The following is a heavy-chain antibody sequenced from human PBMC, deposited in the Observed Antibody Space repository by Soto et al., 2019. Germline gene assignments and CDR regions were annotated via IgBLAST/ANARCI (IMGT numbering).Heavy chain of an antibody. V-gene: IGHV4-39*07. CDR3: ARRTDYYASSGTFDY. CDR2: IKYSGTT. Sequence: SETLSLTCTVSGGSISSSRCHWGWIRQPPGKGLEWIASIKYSGTTFYNPSLKSRVTILVDKSKNQFSLNLSSVTAADTAVYYCARRTDYYASSGTFDYWGQGTLVTVSS. D-gene: IGHD3-22*01. CDR1: GGSISSSRCH. J-gene: IGHJ4*02.